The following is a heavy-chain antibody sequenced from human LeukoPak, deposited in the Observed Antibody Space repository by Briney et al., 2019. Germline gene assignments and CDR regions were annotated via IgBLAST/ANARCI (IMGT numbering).Heavy chain of an antibody. CDR3: AKEQSGSGFFDY. J-gene: IGHJ4*02. CDR1: GFTFSSYA. V-gene: IGHV3-23*01. CDR2: ISGRGDRT. D-gene: IGHD6-25*01. Sequence: GGSLRLSCAASGFTFSSYAMSWVRQAPGKGLEWVSAISGRGDRTYYAGSVKGRFTISRDNSKNTLYLQMNSLRAEDTAVYYCAKEQSGSGFFDYWGQGTLVTVSS.